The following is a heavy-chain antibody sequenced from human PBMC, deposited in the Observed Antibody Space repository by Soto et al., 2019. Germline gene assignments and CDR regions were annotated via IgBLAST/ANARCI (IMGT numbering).Heavy chain of an antibody. CDR3: ARRRRGSGYGDFDY. CDR1: GGSISSSSYY. J-gene: IGHJ4*02. Sequence: SETLSLTCTVSGGSISSSSYYWGWIRQPPGKGLEWIGSIYYSGSTYYNPSLKSRVTISVDTSKNQFSLKLSSVTAADTAVYYCARRRRGSGYGDFDYWGQGTLVTVSS. CDR2: IYYSGST. D-gene: IGHD3-3*01. V-gene: IGHV4-39*01.